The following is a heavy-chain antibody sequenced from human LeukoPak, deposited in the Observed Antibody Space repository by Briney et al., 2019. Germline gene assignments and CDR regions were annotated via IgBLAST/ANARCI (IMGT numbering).Heavy chain of an antibody. CDR3: ARAAAGTLPFHY. Sequence: PGGSLRLSCAASGFTFSSYSMNWVRQAPGKGLEWVSSISSSSSYIYYADSVKGRFTVSRDNAKNSLYLQMNSLRAGDTAGYYCARAAAGTLPFHYWCQRTLVT. CDR1: GFTFSSYS. J-gene: IGHJ4*02. V-gene: IGHV3-21*01. D-gene: IGHD6-13*01. CDR2: ISSSSSYI.